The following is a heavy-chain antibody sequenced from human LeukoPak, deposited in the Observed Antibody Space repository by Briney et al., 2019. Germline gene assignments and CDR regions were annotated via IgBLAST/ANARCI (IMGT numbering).Heavy chain of an antibody. J-gene: IGHJ3*02. CDR1: GFTFSKAW. CDR2: IKTKTDGVTT. CDR3: TGFETSGPDAFDI. Sequence: GGSLRLFCAASGFTFSKAWMSWVHQAPGKGREWVGRIKTKTDGVTTDYAAPVKRRFTISSDDSKNALYLQMNSLKTEDTAVYFCTGFETSGPDAFDIWGRGKMVTVSS. D-gene: IGHD5-12*01. V-gene: IGHV3-15*01.